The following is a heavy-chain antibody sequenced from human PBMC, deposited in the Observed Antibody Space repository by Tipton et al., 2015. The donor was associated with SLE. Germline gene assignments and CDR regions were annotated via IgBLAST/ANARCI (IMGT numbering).Heavy chain of an antibody. CDR1: GGSIRTYY. V-gene: IGHV4-59*01. CDR3: ARGVYAMDV. Sequence: TLSLTCTVSGGSIRTYYWSWIRQPPGKGLEWIGYVDYSGTTNNNPSLKSRVTISLDTSKNQFSLKLKSVTAADTAVYYCARGVYAMDVWGQGTTVTVSS. CDR2: VDYSGTT. J-gene: IGHJ6*02.